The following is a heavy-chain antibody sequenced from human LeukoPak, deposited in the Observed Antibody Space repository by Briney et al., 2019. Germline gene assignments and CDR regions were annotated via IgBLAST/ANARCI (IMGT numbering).Heavy chain of an antibody. Sequence: ASVKVSCKASGYTFTSYYMHWVRQAPGQGLEWMGIINPSGGSTSYAQKFQGRVTMTRDTSTSTVYMELSSLRSEDTAVYYCARDRDTYYDILTGYYPRGVFDYWGQGTLVTVSS. CDR3: ARDRDTYYDILTGYYPRGVFDY. J-gene: IGHJ4*02. D-gene: IGHD3-9*01. V-gene: IGHV1-46*01. CDR1: GYTFTSYY. CDR2: INPSGGST.